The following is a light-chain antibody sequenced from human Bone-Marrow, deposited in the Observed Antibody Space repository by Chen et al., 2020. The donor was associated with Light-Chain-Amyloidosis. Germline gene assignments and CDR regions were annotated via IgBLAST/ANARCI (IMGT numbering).Light chain of an antibody. CDR3: QVWDRSSDRPV. CDR1: NIGSTS. J-gene: IGLJ3*02. V-gene: IGLV3-21*02. Sequence: SYVLTPPSSVSVSPGQTATIACGGTNIGSTSVHWYQQTPGQAPLLVVYDDRDRPSGIPERLSGSNSGNAATLTISRVEAGDEADYYCQVWDRSSDRPVFGGGTKLTVL. CDR2: DDR.